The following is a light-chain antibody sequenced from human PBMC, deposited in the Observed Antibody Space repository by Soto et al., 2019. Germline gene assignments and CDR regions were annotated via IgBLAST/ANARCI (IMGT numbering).Light chain of an antibody. CDR3: QQYGDSPGT. CDR2: DTS. Sequence: EIVLTRSPGTLSLSPGERATLSCRASQSVSNNYLAWYQQKPGQAPSLLIYDTSRRATGVPDRFTGSGSGTDFALTISRVEAEDFAMYFCQQYGDSPGTFGQGTKVDIK. CDR1: QSVSNNY. V-gene: IGKV3-20*01. J-gene: IGKJ1*01.